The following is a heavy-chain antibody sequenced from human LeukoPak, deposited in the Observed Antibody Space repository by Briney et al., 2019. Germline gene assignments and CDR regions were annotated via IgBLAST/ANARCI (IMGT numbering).Heavy chain of an antibody. CDR1: GGSFSGYY. CDR2: INHSGVT. CDR3: ARGPASSGIHYFFDY. Sequence: SETLSLTCAISGGSFSGYYWSWIRQSPEKGLEWICEINHSGVTNYNPSLKSRVTISVDSSNQQFSLRLNSVTAADTAVYYCARGPASSGIHYFFDYWGQGTLVTVSS. J-gene: IGHJ4*02. V-gene: IGHV4-34*01. D-gene: IGHD6-6*01.